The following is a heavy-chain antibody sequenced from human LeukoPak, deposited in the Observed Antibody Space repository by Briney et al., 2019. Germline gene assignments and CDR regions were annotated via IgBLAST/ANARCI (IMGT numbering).Heavy chain of an antibody. Sequence: ASVKVSCEASGGTFSSYAISWVRQAPGQGLEWMGRIIPIFGTANYAQKFQGRVTITTDESTSTAYMELSSLRSEDTAVYYCARSVLRFLEWLLFMDVWGKGTTVTVSS. V-gene: IGHV1-69*05. D-gene: IGHD3-3*01. CDR3: ARSVLRFLEWLLFMDV. J-gene: IGHJ6*03. CDR1: GGTFSSYA. CDR2: IIPIFGTA.